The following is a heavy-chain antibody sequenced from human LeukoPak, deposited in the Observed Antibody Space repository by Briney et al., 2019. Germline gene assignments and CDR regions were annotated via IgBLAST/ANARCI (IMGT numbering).Heavy chain of an antibody. CDR2: INHSGST. CDR3: ARGSSFVRH. J-gene: IGHJ4*02. CDR1: GGSFSGYY. V-gene: IGHV4-34*01. Sequence: SETLSLTCAVYGGSFSGYYWSWIRQPPGKGLEWIGEINHSGSTNYNPSLKSRVTISVDTSKNQFSLKLSSVTAADTAVYYCARGSSFVRHWGQGTLVTVSS. D-gene: IGHD6-13*01.